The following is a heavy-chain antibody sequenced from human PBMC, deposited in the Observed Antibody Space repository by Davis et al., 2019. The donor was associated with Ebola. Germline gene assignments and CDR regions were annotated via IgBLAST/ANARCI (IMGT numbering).Heavy chain of an antibody. Sequence: ASVKVSCKASGYTFTGYYMHWVRQAPGQGLEWMGWINPNSGGTNYAQKLQGRVTMTTDTSTSTAYMELSRLRSDDTAVYYCARRGYWSGSYTVDVWGKGTTVTVSS. D-gene: IGHD1-26*01. CDR2: INPNSGGT. CDR1: GYTFTGYY. V-gene: IGHV1-2*02. J-gene: IGHJ6*04. CDR3: ARRGYWSGSYTVDV.